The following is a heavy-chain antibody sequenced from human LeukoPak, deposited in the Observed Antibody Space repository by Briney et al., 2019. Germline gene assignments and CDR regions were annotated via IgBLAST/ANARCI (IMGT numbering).Heavy chain of an antibody. D-gene: IGHD2-15*01. CDR1: GYTFTGYY. V-gene: IGHV1-2*02. CDR3: ARGPDINYSYYYMDV. J-gene: IGHJ6*03. Sequence: ASVKVSCKASGYTFTGYYMHWVRQAPGQGLEWMGWINPNSGGTNYAQKFQGRVTMTRDTSISAAYMELSRLRSDDTAVYYCARGPDINYSYYYMDVWGKGTTVTVSS. CDR2: INPNSGGT.